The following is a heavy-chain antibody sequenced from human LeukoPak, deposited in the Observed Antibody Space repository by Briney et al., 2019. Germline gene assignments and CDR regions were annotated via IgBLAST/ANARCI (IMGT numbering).Heavy chain of an antibody. Sequence: GGSLRLSCAASGFTFSSYGMHWVRQAPGRGLGWVAVISYDGSNKYYVDSVKGRFTISRDNSKNTLYLQMNSLRVEDTAVYYCAKDWGSSIWYVDYWGQGTLVTVSS. CDR3: AKDWGSSIWYVDY. V-gene: IGHV3-30*18. D-gene: IGHD6-13*01. J-gene: IGHJ4*02. CDR2: ISYDGSNK. CDR1: GFTFSSYG.